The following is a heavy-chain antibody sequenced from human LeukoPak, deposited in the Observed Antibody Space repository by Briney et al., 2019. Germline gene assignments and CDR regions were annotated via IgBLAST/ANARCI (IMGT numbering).Heavy chain of an antibody. CDR1: GYTLTELS. J-gene: IGHJ1*01. CDR2: IIPIFGTA. CDR3: ARESGYCSSTSCLGYFQH. Sequence: GASVKVSCKVSGYTLTELSMHWVRQAPGKGLEWMGGIIPIFGTANYAQKFQGRVTITTDESTSTAYMELSSLRSEDTAVYYCARESGYCSSTSCLGYFQHWGQGTLVTVSS. V-gene: IGHV1-69*05. D-gene: IGHD2-2*01.